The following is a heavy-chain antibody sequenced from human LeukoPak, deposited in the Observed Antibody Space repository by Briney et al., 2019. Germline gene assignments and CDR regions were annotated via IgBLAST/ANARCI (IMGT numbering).Heavy chain of an antibody. Sequence: GSSVKVSCKASGGTFSSYAISWVRQAPGQGLEWMGGIIPIFGTANYAQKFQGRVTITADESTSTAYMELSSLRSEDTAVYYCASYSREFYDSSGYYYRSYFDYWGQGTLVTVSS. J-gene: IGHJ4*02. CDR2: IIPIFGTA. CDR3: ASYSREFYDSSGYYYRSYFDY. D-gene: IGHD3-22*01. CDR1: GGTFSSYA. V-gene: IGHV1-69*01.